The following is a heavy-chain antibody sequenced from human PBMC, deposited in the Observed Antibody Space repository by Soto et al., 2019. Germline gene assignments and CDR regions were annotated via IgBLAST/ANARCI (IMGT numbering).Heavy chain of an antibody. Sequence: PGGSLRLSCAASGFTFSSYIMNWVRQAPGKGLEWVSSISSSSSYIYYADSVKGRFTISRDNAKNSLYLQMNSLRAEDTAVYYCARDNRAAPSFDPWGQGTLVTV. CDR2: ISSSSSYI. V-gene: IGHV3-21*01. CDR1: GFTFSSYI. D-gene: IGHD6-13*01. CDR3: ARDNRAAPSFDP. J-gene: IGHJ5*02.